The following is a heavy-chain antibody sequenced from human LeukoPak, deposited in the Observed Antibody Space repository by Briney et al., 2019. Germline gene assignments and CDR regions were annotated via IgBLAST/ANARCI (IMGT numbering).Heavy chain of an antibody. CDR3: ARAVFGVVIILSY. V-gene: IGHV3-66*02. Sequence: GGSLRLSCAASGFTVSSNYMSWVRQAPGKGLEWVPVIYSGGSTYYADSVKGRFTISRDNSKNTLYLQMNSLRAEDTAVYYCARAVFGVVIILSYWGQGTLVTVSS. J-gene: IGHJ4*02. CDR1: GFTVSSNY. D-gene: IGHD3-3*01. CDR2: IYSGGST.